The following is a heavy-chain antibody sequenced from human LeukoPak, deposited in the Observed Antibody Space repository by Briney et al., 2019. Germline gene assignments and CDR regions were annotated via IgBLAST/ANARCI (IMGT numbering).Heavy chain of an antibody. J-gene: IGHJ3*02. CDR2: ISSSSSTI. Sequence: PGGSLRLSCAASGFTFSSYSMNWVRQAPGKGLEWVSYISSSSSTIYYTDSVKGRFIISRDNAKNSLYLQMNSLRAEDTAVYYCARDNIPHSSSSSDAFDIWGQGTMVTVSS. CDR1: GFTFSSYS. V-gene: IGHV3-48*01. D-gene: IGHD6-13*01. CDR3: ARDNIPHSSSSSDAFDI.